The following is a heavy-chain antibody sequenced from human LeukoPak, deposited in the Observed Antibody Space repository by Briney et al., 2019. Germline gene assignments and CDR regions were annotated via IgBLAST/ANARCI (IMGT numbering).Heavy chain of an antibody. CDR2: ISSSSSTI. CDR3: ARVIDGTVRS. CDR1: GFTFSSYA. V-gene: IGHV3-48*01. J-gene: IGHJ5*02. D-gene: IGHD2-15*01. Sequence: GGSLRLSCAASGFTFSSYAMNWVRQAPGKGLEWVSYISSSSSTIYYADSVKGRFTISRDNAKNSLYLQMNSLRAEDTAVYYCARVIDGTVRSWGQGTLVTVSS.